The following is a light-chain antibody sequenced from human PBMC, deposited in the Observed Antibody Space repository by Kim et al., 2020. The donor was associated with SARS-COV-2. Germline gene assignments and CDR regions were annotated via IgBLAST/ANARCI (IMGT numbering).Light chain of an antibody. V-gene: IGLV3-1*01. Sequence: SYELPQPPSVSVSPGQTATITCSGDKLGNKYACWYQQKPGQSTVLIIYQDSKRPSGIPERFSGSNSGNTATLTISVTQAMDEADYYCQAWDSNTHVVFGGGTQLTVL. J-gene: IGLJ2*01. CDR1: KLGNKY. CDR3: QAWDSNTHVV. CDR2: QDS.